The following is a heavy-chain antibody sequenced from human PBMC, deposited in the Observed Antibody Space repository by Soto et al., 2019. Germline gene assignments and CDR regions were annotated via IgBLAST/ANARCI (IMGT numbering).Heavy chain of an antibody. CDR2: ISSKGVGT. Sequence: EVQLVESGGGLVQPGGSLRLSCAASGFTFSNYAMDWVRQAPGKVLEYISGISSKGVGTYYANSVKDRFTISRDNSKNTLYLQMGSLRAEDMAVYYCARREQSHYYYMYVWGKGTSVTVSS. D-gene: IGHD6-19*01. CDR3: ARREQSHYYYMYV. CDR1: GFTFSNYA. V-gene: IGHV3-64*01. J-gene: IGHJ6*03.